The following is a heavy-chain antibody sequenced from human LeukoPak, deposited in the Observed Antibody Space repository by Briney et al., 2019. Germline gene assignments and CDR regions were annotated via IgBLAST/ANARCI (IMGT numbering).Heavy chain of an antibody. D-gene: IGHD5-18*01. Sequence: GGSLRLSCAAAGFTFSSYGMHWVRQAPGKGLEWVALIWYDGSNKYYADSVKGRFTISRDNSKNTLYLQMNSLRAEDTAVYYCARGFGNSYGHPFDYWGQGTLVTVSS. V-gene: IGHV3-33*01. CDR3: ARGFGNSYGHPFDY. J-gene: IGHJ4*02. CDR2: IWYDGSNK. CDR1: GFTFSSYG.